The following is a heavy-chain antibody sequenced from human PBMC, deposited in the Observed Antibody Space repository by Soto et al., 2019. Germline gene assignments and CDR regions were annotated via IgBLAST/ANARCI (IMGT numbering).Heavy chain of an antibody. CDR3: ARTRGSAVYFYFYGLDV. Sequence: QLLLQESGPGLVKPSETLSLTCSISGGSINGNNYSWGWIRQPPGRGLEWIGNTYSSGGAYYDPSFKRRASISVDTSKSQVFLKLTSVTAADTAIYYCARTRGSAVYFYFYGLDVWGHGTTVTVSS. CDR1: GGSINGNNYS. V-gene: IGHV4-39*07. J-gene: IGHJ6*02. CDR2: TYSSGGA. D-gene: IGHD3-10*01.